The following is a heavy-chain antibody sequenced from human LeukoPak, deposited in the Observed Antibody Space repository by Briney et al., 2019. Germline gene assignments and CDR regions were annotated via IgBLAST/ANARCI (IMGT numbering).Heavy chain of an antibody. CDR2: ISAYNGNT. V-gene: IGHV1-18*01. Sequence: ASVKVSCKASGDTFTSYGISWVRQAPGQGVEWMGWISAYNGNTNYAQKLQGRVTMTTDTSTSTAYMELSRLRSDYTDVYYFARDGYGDYYYYSYGMDVWGQGSTVTVSS. CDR3: ARDGYGDYYYYSYGMDV. CDR1: GDTFTSYG. J-gene: IGHJ6*02. D-gene: IGHD4-17*01.